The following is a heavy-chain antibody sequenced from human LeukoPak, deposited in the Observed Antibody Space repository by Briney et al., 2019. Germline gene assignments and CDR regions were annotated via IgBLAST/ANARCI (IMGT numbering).Heavy chain of an antibody. J-gene: IGHJ4*02. CDR2: INADGSTA. D-gene: IGHD1-14*01. CDR1: GFTFGNSW. CDR3: VVVVEPPDSDGFDV. Sequence: GGSLRLPCAASGFTFGNSWVHWVRQAPGKGLVWVSLINADGSTATYADSVKGRFTISRDNARNTLSLQMNSLTIEDTAVYYCVVVVEPPDSDGFDVWGQGTLVTVSS. V-gene: IGHV3-74*01.